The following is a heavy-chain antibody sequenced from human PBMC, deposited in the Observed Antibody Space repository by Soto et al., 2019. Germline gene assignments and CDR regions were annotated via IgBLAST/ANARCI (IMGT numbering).Heavy chain of an antibody. CDR1: GYSFTSYW. CDR3: EREGGDCRSNRCPAGYDYYGMDV. CDR2: IYPGDSDT. J-gene: IGHJ6*02. Sequence: GESLKISCKGSGYSFTSYWIGWVRQMPGKGLEWMGIIYPGDSDTRYSPSFQGQVTISADKSISTAYLQWSSLKASDTAMYYCEREGGDCRSNRCPAGYDYYGMDVWGQGTTGTVS. D-gene: IGHD2-2*01. V-gene: IGHV5-51*01.